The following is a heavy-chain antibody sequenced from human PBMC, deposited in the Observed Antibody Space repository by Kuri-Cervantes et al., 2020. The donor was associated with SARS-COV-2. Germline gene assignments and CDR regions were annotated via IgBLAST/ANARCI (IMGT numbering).Heavy chain of an antibody. CDR3: ARGYSSGWHGWFDP. CDR2: SGPSNTYI. V-gene: IGHV3-21*01. Sequence: GEALMISCTAAGFTFNTYNMKWVRQAPGKGLEWVSGSGPSNTYIYYADSVSGRFTISRDIFENTLYLQMNSLRPEDTDVYYCARGYSSGWHGWFDPWDQGTPVTVSS. J-gene: IGHJ5*02. CDR1: GFTFNTYN. D-gene: IGHD6-19*01.